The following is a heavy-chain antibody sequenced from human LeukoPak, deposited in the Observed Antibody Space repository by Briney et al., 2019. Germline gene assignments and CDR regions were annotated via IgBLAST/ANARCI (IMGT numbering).Heavy chain of an antibody. CDR3: AREENRAFDI. Sequence: SETLSLTCTVSGDSINSSYYYWGWIRQPPGKGLEWIGSIYYSGSTYYNPSLKSRVTISVDTSNNQFSLKLSSVTAADTAVYYCAREENRAFDIWGQGTMVTVSS. CDR2: IYYSGST. V-gene: IGHV4-39*07. J-gene: IGHJ3*02. D-gene: IGHD2/OR15-2a*01. CDR1: GDSINSSYYY.